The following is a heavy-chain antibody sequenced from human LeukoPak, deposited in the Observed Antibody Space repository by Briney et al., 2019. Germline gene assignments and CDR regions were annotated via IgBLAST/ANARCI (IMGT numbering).Heavy chain of an antibody. D-gene: IGHD1-1*01. Sequence: HSGGALILSFAASGFTFTDHVIHWVRQAPGKGLQYVSGFSMNVQTTYYAGSVKGRFIISRDNSKNPVFLQMNSLTAEDTALYSCLREGLERRTNFAYWGQGILVTVSS. CDR1: GFTFTDHV. V-gene: IGHV3-64D*06. CDR3: LREGLERRTNFAY. CDR2: FSMNVQTT. J-gene: IGHJ4*02.